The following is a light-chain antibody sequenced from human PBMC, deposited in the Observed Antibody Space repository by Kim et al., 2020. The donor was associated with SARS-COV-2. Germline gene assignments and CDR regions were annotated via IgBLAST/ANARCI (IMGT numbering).Light chain of an antibody. CDR1: QDIGNS. CDR3: QQYNDLPIT. V-gene: IGKV1-33*01. Sequence: GDRVTITCQASQDIGNSLNWYQQKPGKAPEVLIYDASNLETGAPSRFSGRGSGTYFVFTISSLQPEDIATYSCQQYNDLPITFGQGTRLEIK. CDR2: DAS. J-gene: IGKJ5*01.